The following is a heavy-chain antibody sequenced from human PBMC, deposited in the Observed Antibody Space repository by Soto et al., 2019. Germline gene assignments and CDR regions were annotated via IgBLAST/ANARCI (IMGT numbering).Heavy chain of an antibody. J-gene: IGHJ6*03. CDR2: ISSNGGST. Sequence: GGSLRLSCAASGFTFSSYAMHWVRQAPGKGLEYVSAISSNGGSTYYANSVKGRFTISRDNSKNTLYLQMGSLRAEDMAVYYCARSRTGTDYYYYYMDVWGKGTTVTVSS. D-gene: IGHD1-7*01. CDR3: ARSRTGTDYYYYYMDV. CDR1: GFTFSSYA. V-gene: IGHV3-64*01.